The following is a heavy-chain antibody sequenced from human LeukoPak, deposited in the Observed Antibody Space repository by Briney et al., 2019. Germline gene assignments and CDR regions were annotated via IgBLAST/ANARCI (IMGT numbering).Heavy chain of an antibody. J-gene: IGHJ4*02. CDR2: IYYSGST. D-gene: IGHD6-13*01. V-gene: IGHV4-59*01. CDR1: GGSISSYY. Sequence: SETLSLTCTGSGGSISSYYWSWIRQPPGKGLEWIGYIYYSGSTNYNPSLKSRVTISVDTSKNQFSLKLSSVTAADTAVYYCARIPGYSSSWYREFDYWGQGTLVTVSS. CDR3: ARIPGYSSSWYREFDY.